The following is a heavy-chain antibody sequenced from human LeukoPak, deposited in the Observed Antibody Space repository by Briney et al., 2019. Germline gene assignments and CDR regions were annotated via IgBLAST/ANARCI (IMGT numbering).Heavy chain of an antibody. CDR3: ARDSYQDYYGRFDP. CDR1: GFTFSSYG. Sequence: PGRSLRLSCVASGFTFSSYGMHWVRQAPGKGLEWVAVISHDDSNKYYANSVNGRFTISRDNSENTLYLQMNGLTAEDTAMYYCARDSYQDYYGRFDPWGQGTLVIVSS. D-gene: IGHD3-10*01. J-gene: IGHJ5*02. V-gene: IGHV3-30*03. CDR2: ISHDDSNK.